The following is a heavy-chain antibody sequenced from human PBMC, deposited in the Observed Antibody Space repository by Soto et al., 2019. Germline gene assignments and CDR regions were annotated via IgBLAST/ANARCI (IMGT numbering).Heavy chain of an antibody. CDR2: IWYDGSQE. J-gene: IGHJ4*01. CDR1: GFTFKNFG. D-gene: IGHD3-22*01. CDR3: EAANYDTSGFYGNY. V-gene: IGHV3-33*01. Sequence: GGSLRLSCTATGFTFKNFGMNWVRQAPGKGLQWVSLIWYDGSQEYYADSVKGRFTISRDNSKNTLYLQMNSLRDEDTAVYYCEAANYDTSGFYGNYWGHGTLVTVSS.